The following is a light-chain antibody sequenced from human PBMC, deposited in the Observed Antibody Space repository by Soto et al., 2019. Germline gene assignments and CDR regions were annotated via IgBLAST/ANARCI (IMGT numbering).Light chain of an antibody. J-gene: IGKJ2*01. V-gene: IGKV3-20*01. CDR1: QSVSSSY. CDR2: GAS. Sequence: EIVLTQSPGTLSLSPGERATLSCRASQSVSSSYLAWYQQKPGQAPRLLIYGASSRATGIPDRFSGSGSGTECTLTISRLEPEDFAVYYCQQYGSSQYTFGQGTKLEIK. CDR3: QQYGSSQYT.